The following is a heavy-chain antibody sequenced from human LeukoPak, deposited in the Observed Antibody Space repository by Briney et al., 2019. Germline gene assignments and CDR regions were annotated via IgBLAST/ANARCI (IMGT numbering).Heavy chain of an antibody. V-gene: IGHV4-59*11. CDR1: GGSISSHY. Sequence: PSETLSLTCTVSGGSISSHYWSWIRQPPGKGLEWIGYVYYSGSTNYNPSLKGRVTISVDTSKNQFSLKLSSVTAADTAVYYCASALSYYDSSGYLYNWFDPWGQGTLVTVSS. J-gene: IGHJ5*02. D-gene: IGHD3-22*01. CDR2: VYYSGST. CDR3: ASALSYYDSSGYLYNWFDP.